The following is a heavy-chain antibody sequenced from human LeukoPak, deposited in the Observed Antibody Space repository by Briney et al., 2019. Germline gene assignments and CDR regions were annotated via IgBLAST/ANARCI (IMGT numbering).Heavy chain of an antibody. Sequence: GGSPSLSCAASGFTFSSYWMSWVRQAPGKGLEWVANIKQDGSEKYYVDSVKGRFTISRDNAKNSLYLQMNSLRAEDTAVYYCARDNQYSSGQGETYFDYWGQGTLVTVSS. CDR1: GFTFSSYW. J-gene: IGHJ4*02. V-gene: IGHV3-7*01. D-gene: IGHD6-19*01. CDR3: ARDNQYSSGQGETYFDY. CDR2: IKQDGSEK.